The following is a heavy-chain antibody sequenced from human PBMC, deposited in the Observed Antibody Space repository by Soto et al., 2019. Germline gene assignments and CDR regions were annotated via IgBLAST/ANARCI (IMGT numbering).Heavy chain of an antibody. CDR3: ARMNWNYYYYYGMDV. D-gene: IGHD1-1*01. Sequence: ASVKVSCKASGYTFTSYDINWVRQATGQGLEWMGWMNPNSGNTGYAQKFQGRVTMTRNTSISTAYMELSSLRSEDTAVYYCARMNWNYYYYYGMDVWGQGTTVTVSS. CDR2: MNPNSGNT. CDR1: GYTFTSYD. J-gene: IGHJ6*02. V-gene: IGHV1-8*01.